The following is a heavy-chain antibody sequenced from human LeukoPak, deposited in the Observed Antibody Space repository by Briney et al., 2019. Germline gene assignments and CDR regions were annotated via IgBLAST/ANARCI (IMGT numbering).Heavy chain of an antibody. CDR3: VRYTRRYAFDY. J-gene: IGHJ4*02. V-gene: IGHV3-7*04. Sequence: RGSLRLSCAASGFTLSSYWMSWVRQAPGKGLEWVANIKEDGSEKYYVGSVRGRFTISRDNAKNSLSLQMNSLRAEDTAVYYCVRYTRRYAFDYWGQGTLVTVSS. D-gene: IGHD5-18*01. CDR1: GFTLSSYW. CDR2: IKEDGSEK.